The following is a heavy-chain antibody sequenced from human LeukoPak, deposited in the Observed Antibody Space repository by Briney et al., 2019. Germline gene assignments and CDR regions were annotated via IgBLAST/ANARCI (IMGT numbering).Heavy chain of an antibody. Sequence: SETLSLTCTVSGGSISSYYWSWIRQPPGKGLEWIGYIYYSRSTNYNPSLKSRVTISVDTSKNQFSLKLSSVTAADTAVYYCARVNSGYSYGYPIDYWGQGTLVTVSS. V-gene: IGHV4-59*01. J-gene: IGHJ4*02. D-gene: IGHD5-18*01. CDR2: IYYSRST. CDR3: ARVNSGYSYGYPIDY. CDR1: GGSISSYY.